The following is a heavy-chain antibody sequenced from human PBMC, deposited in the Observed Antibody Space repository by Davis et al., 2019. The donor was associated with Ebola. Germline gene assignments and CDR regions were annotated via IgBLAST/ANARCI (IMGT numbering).Heavy chain of an antibody. J-gene: IGHJ4*02. V-gene: IGHV2-5*02. CDR3: AHSYGYN. Sequence: SGPTLVKPQETLTLTCTFSGFSLTTTGLGVGWIRQSPGKALEWLALIYWDDDKRYSTSLKSRLTITKDTSKNQVVLTMTNMDPVDTATYYCAHSYGYNWGQGTLVTVSS. CDR2: IYWDDDK. CDR1: GFSLTTTGLG. D-gene: IGHD5-18*01.